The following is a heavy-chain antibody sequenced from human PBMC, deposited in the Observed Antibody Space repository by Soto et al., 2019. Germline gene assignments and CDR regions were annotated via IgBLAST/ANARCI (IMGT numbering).Heavy chain of an antibody. J-gene: IGHJ6*02. CDR3: ARGYSYETRGYYYYGMDV. D-gene: IGHD5-18*01. CDR1: GGTFSSYA. V-gene: IGHV1-69*06. CDR2: IIPIFGTA. Sequence: QVQLVQSGAEVKKPGSSVKVSCKASGGTFSSYAISWVRQAPGQGLEWMGGIIPIFGTANYAQKFQGRVTTTADKSTSTAYMELSSLRSEDTAVYYCARGYSYETRGYYYYGMDVWGQGTTVTVSS.